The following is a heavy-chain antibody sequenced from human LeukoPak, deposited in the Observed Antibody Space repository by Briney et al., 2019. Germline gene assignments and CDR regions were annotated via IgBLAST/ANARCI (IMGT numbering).Heavy chain of an antibody. J-gene: IGHJ4*02. V-gene: IGHV1-18*01. CDR1: GYTFTSYN. Sequence: AASVKVSCKTSGYTFTSYNFTWVRQAPGQGPEWLGWISTYSADAIYAPAFRDRLTLTTDTRTRTAFMELTGLTSADTAVYYCARYKHHNFFDYWGQGTLVTVSS. CDR3: ARYKHHNFFDY. CDR2: ISTYSADA. D-gene: IGHD1-1*01.